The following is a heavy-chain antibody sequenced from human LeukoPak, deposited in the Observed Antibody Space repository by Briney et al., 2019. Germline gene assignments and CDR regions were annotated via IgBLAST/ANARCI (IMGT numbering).Heavy chain of an antibody. D-gene: IGHD3-3*01. V-gene: IGHV4-39*01. J-gene: IGHJ4*02. CDR3: ARITFFSYYDFCSGSGFPSY. Sequence: SETLSLTCTVSGGSISSSSYYWGWIRQPPGKGLEWIGSIYYSGSTYYNPSLKSRVTISVDTSKNQFSLKLNSVTAADTAVFYCARITFFSYYDFCSGSGFPSYWGQGTLVTVSS. CDR1: GGSISSSSYY. CDR2: IYYSGST.